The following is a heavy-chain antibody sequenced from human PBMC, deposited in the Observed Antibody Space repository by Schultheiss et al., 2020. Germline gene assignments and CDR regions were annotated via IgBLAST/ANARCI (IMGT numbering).Heavy chain of an antibody. D-gene: IGHD3-10*01. J-gene: IGHJ4*02. CDR3: AKFENHYYGSGSYSEH. Sequence: GGSLRLSCAASGFTFSSYAMSWVRQAPGKGLEWVADIKCDGSEKYYADSVKGRFTISRDNSKNTLYLQMNSLRAEDTAVYYCAKFENHYYGSGSYSEHWGQGTLVNVSS. CDR2: IKCDGSEK. V-gene: IGHV3-30*02. CDR1: GFTFSSYA.